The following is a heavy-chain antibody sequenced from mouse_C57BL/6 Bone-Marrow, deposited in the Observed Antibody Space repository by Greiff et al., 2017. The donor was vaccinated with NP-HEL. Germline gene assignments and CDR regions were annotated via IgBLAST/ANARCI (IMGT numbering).Heavy chain of an antibody. J-gene: IGHJ3*01. D-gene: IGHD2-13*01. Sequence: EVKVEESGPGLVKPSQSLSLTCSVTGYSITSGYYWNWLRQFPGNKLEWMGYISYDGSNNYNPSLKNRISITRDTSKNQFFLKLNSVTTEDTATYYCARGGDSAWFAYWGQGTLVTVSA. CDR1: GYSITSGYY. CDR3: ARGGDSAWFAY. CDR2: ISYDGSN. V-gene: IGHV3-6*01.